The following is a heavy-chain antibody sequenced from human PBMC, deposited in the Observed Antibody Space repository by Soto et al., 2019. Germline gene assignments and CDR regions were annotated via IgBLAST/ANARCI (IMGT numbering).Heavy chain of an antibody. CDR2: INAGNGNT. CDR1: GYTFTSYA. CDR3: ARDLYCSGGSCLNWFDP. J-gene: IGHJ5*02. V-gene: IGHV1-3*01. Sequence: ASVKVSCKASGYTFTSYAMHWVRQAPGQRLEWMGWINAGNGNTKYSQKFQGRVTITRDTSASTAYMELSSLRSEDTAVYYCARDLYCSGGSCLNWFDPWGQGTLVTVSS. D-gene: IGHD2-15*01.